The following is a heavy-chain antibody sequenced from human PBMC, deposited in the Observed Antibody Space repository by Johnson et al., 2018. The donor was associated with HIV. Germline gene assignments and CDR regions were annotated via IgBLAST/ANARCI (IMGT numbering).Heavy chain of an antibody. CDR1: GFTFSSYD. CDR3: ARDNWNEDI. V-gene: IGHV3-30*19. CDR2: ISYDGSNK. J-gene: IGHJ3*02. Sequence: VQLVESGGGVVQPGGSLRLSCAASGFTFSSYDMHWVRQATGKGLEWVAVISYDGSNKYYADSVKGRFTISRDNSKNTLYLQMNSLRAEDTAVYYCARDNWNEDIWGQGTMVTVSS. D-gene: IGHD1-20*01.